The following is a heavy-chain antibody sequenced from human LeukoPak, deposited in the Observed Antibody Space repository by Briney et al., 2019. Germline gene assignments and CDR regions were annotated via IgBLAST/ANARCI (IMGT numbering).Heavy chain of an antibody. V-gene: IGHV4-39*07. Sequence: SETLSLTCTVSGGSISSSSYYWGWIRQPPGTGLEWIGSIYYSGSTYYNPSLKSRVTISVDTSKNQFSLKLSSVTAADTAVYYCARRGYCSGGSCYPSGWFDPWGQGTLVTVSS. CDR1: GGSISSSSYY. D-gene: IGHD2-15*01. CDR3: ARRGYCSGGSCYPSGWFDP. J-gene: IGHJ5*02. CDR2: IYYSGST.